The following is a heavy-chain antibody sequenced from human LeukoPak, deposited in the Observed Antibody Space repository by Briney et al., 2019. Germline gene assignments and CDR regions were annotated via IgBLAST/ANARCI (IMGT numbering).Heavy chain of an antibody. Sequence: GGSLRLSCEGSGFTFSNYWMGWVRQAPGKGLQWVANIKTDGSEKYYVDSVKGRFTISRDNAKNSLNLQMNSLRAEDTAVYYCARGPHLTYSNYDPTSYWGQGTLVTVSS. CDR2: IKTDGSEK. V-gene: IGHV3-7*01. CDR3: ARGPHLTYSNYDPTSY. D-gene: IGHD4-11*01. CDR1: GFTFSNYW. J-gene: IGHJ4*02.